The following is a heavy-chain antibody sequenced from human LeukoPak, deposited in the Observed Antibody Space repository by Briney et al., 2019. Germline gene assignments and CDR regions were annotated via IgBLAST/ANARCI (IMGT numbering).Heavy chain of an antibody. CDR3: ARALGDY. J-gene: IGHJ4*02. CDR1: GGSFSGYY. CDR2: INHSGST. Sequence: SETLSLTCAVYGGSFSGYYWSWIRQPPGKGLEWIGEINHSGSTNYNPSLKSRVTISVDTSNNQFSLKLSSVTAADTAVYYCARALGDYWGQGTLVTVSS. D-gene: IGHD7-27*01. V-gene: IGHV4-34*01.